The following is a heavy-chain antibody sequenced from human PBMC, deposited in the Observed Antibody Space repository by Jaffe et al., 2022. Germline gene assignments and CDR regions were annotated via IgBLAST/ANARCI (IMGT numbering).Heavy chain of an antibody. CDR2: INHSGST. J-gene: IGHJ3*02. Sequence: QVQLQQWGAGLLKPSETLSLTCAVYGGSFSGYYWSWIRQPPGKGLEWIGEINHSGSTNYNPSLKSRVTISVDTSKNQFSLKLSSVTAADTAVYYCARRKIRTMIVPAAPLDIWGQGTMVTVSS. D-gene: IGHD3-22*01. CDR3: ARRKIRTMIVPAAPLDI. CDR1: GGSFSGYY. V-gene: IGHV4-34*01.